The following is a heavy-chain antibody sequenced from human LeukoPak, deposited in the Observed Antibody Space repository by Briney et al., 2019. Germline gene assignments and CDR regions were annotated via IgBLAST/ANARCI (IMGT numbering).Heavy chain of an antibody. CDR2: INPNSGGT. CDR3: ARGHKADGWFDL. J-gene: IGHJ5*02. D-gene: IGHD2-8*01. CDR1: GYTFTVYY. V-gene: IGHV1-2*02. Sequence: ASVKVSFKASGYTFTVYYMHWVRQAPGQGLEWMGWINPNSGGTNYAQKFQGRVTMTRDTSISTAYMELSRLRSDDTAVYYCARGHKADGWFDLWGQGTLVTVSS.